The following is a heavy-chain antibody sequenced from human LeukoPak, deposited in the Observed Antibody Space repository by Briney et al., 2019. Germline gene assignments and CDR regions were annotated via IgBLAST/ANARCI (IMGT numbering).Heavy chain of an antibody. CDR3: ARALRNCSGGSCYPSLHFDY. D-gene: IGHD2-15*01. CDR1: GGSISSGGYS. Sequence: SETLSLTCAVSGGSISSGGYSWSWIRQPPGKGLEWIGYIYHSGSTYYNPSLKSRVTISVDRSHNQFSLKLSSVTAADTAVYYCARALRNCSGGSCYPSLHFDYWGEGALVTVSS. V-gene: IGHV4-30-2*01. J-gene: IGHJ4*02. CDR2: IYHSGST.